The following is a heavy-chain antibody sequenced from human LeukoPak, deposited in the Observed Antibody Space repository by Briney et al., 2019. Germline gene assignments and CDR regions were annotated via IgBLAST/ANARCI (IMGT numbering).Heavy chain of an antibody. CDR1: GYTFTSYY. CDR3: ARSPDILTGENFDY. D-gene: IGHD3-9*01. CDR2: INPTGGST. J-gene: IGHJ4*02. V-gene: IGHV1-46*01. Sequence: ASVKVSCKASGYTFTSYYMHWVRQAPGQGLEWMGLINPTGGSTGYAQKFQGRVTMTRDTSISTAYMELSRLRSGDTAVYYCARSPDILTGENFDYWGQGTLVTVSS.